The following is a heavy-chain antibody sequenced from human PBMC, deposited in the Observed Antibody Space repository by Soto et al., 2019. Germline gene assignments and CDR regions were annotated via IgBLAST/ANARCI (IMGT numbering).Heavy chain of an antibody. J-gene: IGHJ5*02. CDR1: GFSVSTSGVA. V-gene: IGHV2-5*02. Sequence: QITLKESGPTLVKPTQTLTLTCTCSGFSVSTSGVAVGWIRQPPGKALEWLALIYWDDDKRYSPSLKSRLAITKDTSKNQVVLTRTNMDPVDTATYYCAHRGYDSSGYLNWFDPWGQGTLVTVSS. CDR2: IYWDDDK. CDR3: AHRGYDSSGYLNWFDP. D-gene: IGHD3-22*01.